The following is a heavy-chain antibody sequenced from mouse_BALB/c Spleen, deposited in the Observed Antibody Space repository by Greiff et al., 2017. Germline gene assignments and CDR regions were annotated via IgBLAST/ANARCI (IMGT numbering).Heavy chain of an antibody. J-gene: IGHJ2*01. V-gene: IGHV1-69*02. D-gene: IGHD2-3*01. CDR3: TRSRDGYYFDY. CDR2: IYPSDSYT. Sequence: QVQLQQPGAELVRPGASVKLSCKASGYTFTSYWINWVKQRPGQGLEWIGNIYPSDSYTNYNQKFKDKATLTVDKSSSTAYMQLSSPTSEDSAVYYCTRSRDGYYFDYGGQGTTLTVSS. CDR1: GYTFTSYW.